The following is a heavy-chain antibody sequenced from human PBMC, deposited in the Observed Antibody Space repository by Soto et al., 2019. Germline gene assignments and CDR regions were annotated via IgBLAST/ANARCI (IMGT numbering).Heavy chain of an antibody. J-gene: IGHJ6*02. Sequence: EVQLVESGGGFIYPGGSLRLYCAASGLTISNAWMNWVRQAPGKGLEWVGRIKTNTEGGTTDYAAAVKGRFTVSRDDSKNTLYLQMNSLKIEDTAVYYCTTGSVEGVWGQGTTVTVSS. CDR3: TTGSVEGV. CDR2: IKTNTEGGTT. CDR1: GLTISNAW. V-gene: IGHV3-15*07. D-gene: IGHD2-15*01.